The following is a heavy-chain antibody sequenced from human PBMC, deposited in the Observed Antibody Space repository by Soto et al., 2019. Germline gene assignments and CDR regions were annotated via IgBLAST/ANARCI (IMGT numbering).Heavy chain of an antibody. CDR2: INHSGST. CDR3: ARDCSGGSCRFYYYGMDV. J-gene: IGHJ6*02. Sequence: QVQLQQWGAGLLKPSETLSLTCAVYGGSFSGYYWSWIRQPPGKGLEWIGEINHSGSTQYNPSLMSRVDITVDTSKKQFSLKLSSVTDADTAVYYGARDCSGGSCRFYYYGMDVWGQGTTVTVSS. D-gene: IGHD2-15*01. V-gene: IGHV4-34*01. CDR1: GGSFSGYY.